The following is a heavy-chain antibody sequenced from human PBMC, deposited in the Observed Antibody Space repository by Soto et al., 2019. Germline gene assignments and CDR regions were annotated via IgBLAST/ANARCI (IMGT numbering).Heavy chain of an antibody. Sequence: ASVKVSCKASGYTFTSYYMHWVRQAPGQGLEWMGIINPSGGSTSYAQKFQGRVTMTRDTSTSTVYMELSSLRSEDTAVYYCATPAEALDTAMLKGLAHWCQGILVTVSS. CDR2: INPSGGST. J-gene: IGHJ4*02. V-gene: IGHV1-46*01. CDR3: ATPAEALDTAMLKGLAH. D-gene: IGHD5-18*01. CDR1: GYTFTSYY.